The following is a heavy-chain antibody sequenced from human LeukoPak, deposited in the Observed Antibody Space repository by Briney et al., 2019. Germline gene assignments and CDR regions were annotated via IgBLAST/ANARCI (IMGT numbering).Heavy chain of an antibody. CDR2: INHSGST. J-gene: IGHJ6*03. Sequence: SETLSLACAVYGGSFSSYYWSWIRQPPGKGLEWIGEINHSGSTNYNPSLKSRVTISVDTSKNQFSLKLSSVTAADTAVYYCARPLYYHYYYMDVWGKGTTVTISS. V-gene: IGHV4-34*01. CDR3: ARPLYYHYYYMDV. CDR1: GGSFSSYY.